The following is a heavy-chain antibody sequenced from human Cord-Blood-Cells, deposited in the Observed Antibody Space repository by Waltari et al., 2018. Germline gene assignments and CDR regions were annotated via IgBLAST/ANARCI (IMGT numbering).Heavy chain of an antibody. J-gene: IGHJ4*02. CDR3: ASGGDDYGDYYFDY. CDR1: GGTFSSHA. D-gene: IGHD4-17*01. Sequence: QVQLVQSGAEVKKPGSSVKVSCKASGGTFSSHAISWVRPAPGQGLEWMGGIIPIFGTANYAQKFQGRVTITADESTSTAYMELSSLRSEDTAVYYCASGGDDYGDYYFDYWGQGTLVTVSS. CDR2: IIPIFGTA. V-gene: IGHV1-69*01.